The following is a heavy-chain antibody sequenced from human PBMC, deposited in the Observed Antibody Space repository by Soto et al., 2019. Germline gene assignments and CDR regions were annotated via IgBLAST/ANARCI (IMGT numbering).Heavy chain of an antibody. CDR1: GYSFTSYW. J-gene: IGHJ4*02. CDR2: IYPGDSDT. V-gene: IGHV5-51*01. D-gene: IGHD5-18*01. Sequence: GESLKISCKGSGYSFTSYWIGWVRQMPGEGLEWMGIIYPGDSDTRYSPSFQGQVTISADKSISTAYLQWSSLKASDTAMYYCARLSRGYSYGYYFDYWGQGTLVTVSS. CDR3: ARLSRGYSYGYYFDY.